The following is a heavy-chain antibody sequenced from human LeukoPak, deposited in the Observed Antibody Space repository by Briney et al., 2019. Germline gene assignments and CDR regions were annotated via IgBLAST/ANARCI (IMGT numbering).Heavy chain of an antibody. Sequence: ASVKVSCKASGYTFTSYAMNWVRQAPGQGLEWMGWMNPNSGNTGYAQKFQGRVTITRNTSISTAYMELSSLRSEDTAVYYCARANRRYSSGWYLNYYMDVWGKGTTVTVSS. CDR3: ARANRRYSSGWYLNYYMDV. CDR1: GYTFTSYA. D-gene: IGHD6-19*01. CDR2: MNPNSGNT. V-gene: IGHV1-8*03. J-gene: IGHJ6*03.